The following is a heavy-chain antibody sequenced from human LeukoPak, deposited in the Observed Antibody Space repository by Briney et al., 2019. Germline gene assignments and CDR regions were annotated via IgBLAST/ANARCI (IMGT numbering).Heavy chain of an antibody. V-gene: IGHV1-69*06. CDR3: ARDLNYCSGGSCSY. CDR1: GGTFGSYA. D-gene: IGHD2-15*01. Sequence: SVKVSCKASGGTFGSYAISWVRQAPGQGLEWMGGIIPIFGTANYAQKFQGRVTITADKSTSTAYMELSSLRSEDTAVYYCARDLNYCSGGSCSYWGQGTLVTVSS. CDR2: IIPIFGTA. J-gene: IGHJ4*02.